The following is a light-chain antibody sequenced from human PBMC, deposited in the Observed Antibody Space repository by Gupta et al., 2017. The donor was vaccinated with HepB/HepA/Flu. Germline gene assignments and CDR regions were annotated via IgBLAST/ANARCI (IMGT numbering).Light chain of an antibody. CDR1: SSNIAAGYD. CDR2: GNS. V-gene: IGLV1-40*01. J-gene: IGLJ3*02. CDR3: QSYDSSLSVWV. Sequence: QSVLTQSPSVLGAPGHRVTIPCPALSSNIAAGYDLHWYQQLPGTAPKLLIYGNSNRPSGVPDRFSGSKSGTSASLAITGLQAEDEADYYCQSYDSSLSVWVFGGGTKLTVL.